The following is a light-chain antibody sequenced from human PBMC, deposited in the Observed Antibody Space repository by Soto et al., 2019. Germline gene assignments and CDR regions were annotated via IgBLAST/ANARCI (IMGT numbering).Light chain of an antibody. Sequence: QLVLTQPPSVSGAPGQRVTISCTGSSSNIGAGYDVHWYQQLPGTAPKLLIYGNSNRPSGVPDRFSGSKSGTSASLAITGLQAEDEADYYCQSYDSSLVVFGGGTQLTVL. J-gene: IGLJ2*01. CDR3: QSYDSSLVV. CDR2: GNS. CDR1: SSNIGAGYD. V-gene: IGLV1-40*01.